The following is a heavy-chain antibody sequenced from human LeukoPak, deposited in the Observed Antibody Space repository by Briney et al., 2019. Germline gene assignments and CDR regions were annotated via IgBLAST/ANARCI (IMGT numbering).Heavy chain of an antibody. V-gene: IGHV3-48*03. J-gene: IGHJ6*02. CDR3: ARVGGYNYGYAYYYYGMDV. D-gene: IGHD5-18*01. CDR1: GFTFISSE. CDR2: IGSSGSTI. Sequence: PGGSLRLSCAASGFTFISSEMNWVRQAPGKGLEWVSYIGSSGSTIYYADSVKGRFTISRDNAKNSLYLQMNSLRAEDTAVYYCARVGGYNYGYAYYYYGMDVWGQGTTVTVSS.